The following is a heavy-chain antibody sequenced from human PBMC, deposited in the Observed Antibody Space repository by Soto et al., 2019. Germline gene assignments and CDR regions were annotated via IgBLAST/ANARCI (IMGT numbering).Heavy chain of an antibody. Sequence: QVQLVQSGAEVKKPGSSVKVSCKASGSTFTSYYMHWVRQAPGQGLEWMGVINPSGGSTSYAQKFQGRVTMTRDTSTSTVYMELSSLRSEDTAVYYCARDRYPCSSTSCYADAFDIWGQGTMVTVPS. J-gene: IGHJ3*02. D-gene: IGHD2-2*01. CDR3: ARDRYPCSSTSCYADAFDI. V-gene: IGHV1-46*03. CDR2: INPSGGST. CDR1: GSTFTSYY.